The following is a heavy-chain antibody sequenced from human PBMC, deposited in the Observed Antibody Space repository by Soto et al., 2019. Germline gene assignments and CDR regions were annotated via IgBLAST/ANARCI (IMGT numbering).Heavy chain of an antibody. J-gene: IGHJ3*02. CDR1: GFTFSSYS. Sequence: EVQLVESGGGLVKPGGSLRLSCAASGFTFSSYSMNWVRQAPGKGLEWVSSISSSSSYIYYADSVKGRFTISRDNAKNSLYLQMNSLGAEDTAVYYCARVVRIGVVVAATRGGHDAFDILGQGTMVTVSS. D-gene: IGHD2-15*01. V-gene: IGHV3-21*01. CDR2: ISSSSSYI. CDR3: ARVVRIGVVVAATRGGHDAFDI.